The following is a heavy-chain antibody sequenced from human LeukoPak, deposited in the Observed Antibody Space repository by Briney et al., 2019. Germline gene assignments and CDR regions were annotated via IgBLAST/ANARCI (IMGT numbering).Heavy chain of an antibody. Sequence: SVKVSCKASGGTFSSYAISWVRQAPGQGLEWMGGIIPIFGTANYAQKFQGRVTITADESTSTAYMELSSLRSEDTAVYYCARATVVVPAALYNRFDPWGQGTLVTVSS. D-gene: IGHD2-2*01. V-gene: IGHV1-69*01. CDR3: ARATVVVPAALYNRFDP. CDR1: GGTFSSYA. CDR2: IIPIFGTA. J-gene: IGHJ5*02.